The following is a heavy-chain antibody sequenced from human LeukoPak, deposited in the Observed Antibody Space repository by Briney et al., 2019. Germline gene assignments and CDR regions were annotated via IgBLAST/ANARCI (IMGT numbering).Heavy chain of an antibody. V-gene: IGHV4-34*01. CDR1: GGSFSGYY. CDR2: INHSGST. J-gene: IGHJ5*02. D-gene: IGHD1-26*01. CDR3: ARGAREGWFDP. Sequence: SETLSLTCAVYGGSFSGYYWSWIRQPPGKGLEWIGEINHSGSTNYNPSLKSRVTISVDTSKNQFSLKLSSVTAADTAVYYCARGAREGWFDPWGQGTLVTVSS.